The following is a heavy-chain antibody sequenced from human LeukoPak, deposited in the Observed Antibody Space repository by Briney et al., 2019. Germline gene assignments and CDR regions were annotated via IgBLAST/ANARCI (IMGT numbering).Heavy chain of an antibody. D-gene: IGHD6-13*01. CDR2: ISGSGITT. V-gene: IGHV3-23*01. J-gene: IGHJ4*02. CDR1: GFTFSSYV. Sequence: PGGFLRLSCAASGFTFSSYVMSWVRQAPGKGLEWVSDISGSGITTYYADSVKGRFTISRDNSKSTLYLQMNSLRAEDTAVYYCARAESLAAAGTGYFDYWGQGTLVAVSS. CDR3: ARAESLAAAGTGYFDY.